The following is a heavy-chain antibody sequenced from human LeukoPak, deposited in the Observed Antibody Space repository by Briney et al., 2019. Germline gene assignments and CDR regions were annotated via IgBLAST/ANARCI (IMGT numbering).Heavy chain of an antibody. Sequence: GGSLRPSXPPSGFTFGGSARHWAPQPSGKGRGGVGRIRSKANISPPAYAESVKGRFTISRDDSKNTAYLQMNSLKTEDTAVYYCTRQAWGSDVGYWGQGTLVTVSS. CDR3: TRQAWGSDVGY. J-gene: IGHJ4*02. CDR2: IRSKANISPP. D-gene: IGHD3-16*01. CDR1: GFTFGGSA. V-gene: IGHV3-73*01.